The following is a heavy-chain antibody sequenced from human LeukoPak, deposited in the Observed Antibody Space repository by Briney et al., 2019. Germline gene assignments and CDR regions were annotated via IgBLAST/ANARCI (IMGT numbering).Heavy chain of an antibody. CDR2: ISWNSGSI. CDR3: AKASSFYDISTGYYNN. V-gene: IGHV3-9*01. J-gene: IGHJ4*02. CDR1: GFAFDDYA. D-gene: IGHD3-9*01. Sequence: GGSLRLSCAASGFAFDDYAMHWVRQAPGKGLEWVSGISWNSGSIGYADSVKGRFTISRDNAKNSLYLQMNSLRAEDTALYYCAKASSFYDISTGYYNNWGQGTLVTVSS.